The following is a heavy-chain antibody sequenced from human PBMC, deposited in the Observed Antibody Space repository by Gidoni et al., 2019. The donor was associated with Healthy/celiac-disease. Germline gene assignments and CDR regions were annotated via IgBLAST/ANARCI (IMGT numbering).Heavy chain of an antibody. D-gene: IGHD2-15*01. Sequence: EVQLLESGGGLVQPGGSLVLSCAASGFTFRSYALSWVRQAPGKGLEWVSAISGSGGSTYYADSVKGRFTISRDNSKNTLYLQMNSLRAEDTAVYYCAKEGARYCSGGSCYPFDYWGQGTLVTVSS. CDR2: ISGSGGST. CDR3: AKEGARYCSGGSCYPFDY. J-gene: IGHJ4*02. CDR1: GFTFRSYA. V-gene: IGHV3-23*01.